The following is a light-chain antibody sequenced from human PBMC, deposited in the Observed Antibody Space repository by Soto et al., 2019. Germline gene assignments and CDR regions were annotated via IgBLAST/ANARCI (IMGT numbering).Light chain of an antibody. CDR1: SSNIGANYD. Sequence: QPVLTQPPSVSGAPGQRVTISCTGSSSNIGANYDVQWYQQLPGTAPKLLIYGNNNRPSGVPDRFSGSKSGTSASLAIAGLQAEDDADYYCQSDDSSLRVFGTGTKLTVL. CDR3: QSDDSSLRV. V-gene: IGLV1-40*01. CDR2: GNN. J-gene: IGLJ1*01.